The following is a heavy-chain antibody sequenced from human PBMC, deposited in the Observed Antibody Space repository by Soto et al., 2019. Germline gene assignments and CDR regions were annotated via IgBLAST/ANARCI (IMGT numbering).Heavy chain of an antibody. CDR2: INPNSGGT. J-gene: IGHJ4*02. CDR3: ARGDFELGYAIPIVGATSFDY. Sequence: ASVKVSCKASGYTFTGYYMHWVRQAPGQGLEWMGWINPNSGGTNYAQKFQGWVTMTRDTSISTAYMELSRLRSDDTAVYYCARGDFELGYAIPIVGATSFDYWGQGTLVTVSS. CDR1: GYTFTGYY. V-gene: IGHV1-2*04. D-gene: IGHD1-26*01.